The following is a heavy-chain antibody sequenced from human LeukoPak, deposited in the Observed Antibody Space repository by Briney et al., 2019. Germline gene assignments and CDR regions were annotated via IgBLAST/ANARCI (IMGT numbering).Heavy chain of an antibody. D-gene: IGHD2-15*01. V-gene: IGHV4-59*01. CDR2: IYYSVST. CDR1: GGSISSYY. Sequence: SETLSLTCTVSGGSISSYYWSWFRQPPGEGLEWIGYIYYSVSTNYNPSLKSRVTISVGTSKTQFSLKLSSVTAADTAVYYGARDSGYCSGGSCYYYYGMDVWGQGTTVTVSS. J-gene: IGHJ6*02. CDR3: ARDSGYCSGGSCYYYYGMDV.